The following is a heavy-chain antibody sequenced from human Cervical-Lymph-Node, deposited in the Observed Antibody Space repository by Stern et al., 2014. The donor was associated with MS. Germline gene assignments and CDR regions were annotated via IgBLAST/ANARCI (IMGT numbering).Heavy chain of an antibody. Sequence: QVQLVESGGGLVKPGGSLRLSCAASGFTFRDHYMTWIRQAPGKGLEWVSYITGRGETFSYADSVKGRFTISRDNIKNSLYLQMNSLRAEDTAVYYCARGGGSSHFNYYFGMDVWGQGTTVIVSS. V-gene: IGHV3-11*01. D-gene: IGHD6-13*01. CDR3: ARGGGSSHFNYYFGMDV. CDR2: ITGRGETF. J-gene: IGHJ6*02. CDR1: GFTFRDHY.